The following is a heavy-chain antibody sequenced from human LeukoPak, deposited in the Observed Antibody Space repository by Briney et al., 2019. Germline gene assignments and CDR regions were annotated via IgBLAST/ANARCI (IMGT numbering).Heavy chain of an antibody. CDR1: GYTFTSYY. CDR2: INPSGGST. D-gene: IGHD2-15*01. CDR3: ARGGCSGGSCYSDRYYYYGMDV. J-gene: IGHJ6*02. V-gene: IGHV1-46*01. Sequence: ASVKVSCKASGYTFTSYYMHWVRQAPGQGLEWMGIINPSGGSTSYAQKFQGRVTMTRDTSTGTVYMELSSLRSEDTAVYYCARGGCSGGSCYSDRYYYYGMDVWGQGTTVTVSS.